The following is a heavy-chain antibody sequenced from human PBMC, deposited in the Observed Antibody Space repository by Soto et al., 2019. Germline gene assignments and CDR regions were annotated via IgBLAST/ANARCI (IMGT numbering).Heavy chain of an antibody. Sequence: QVQLVQSGGEVKKTGASVKVSCKASGYTFTIYGINWVRQAPGQGLEWMGWISPDNGNTNYAQKLQGRVTMTTDTSTSTAYMELRSLRSDDTAVYYCARALGYSGYGGMDLWGQGTTVTVSS. V-gene: IGHV1-18*01. J-gene: IGHJ6*02. CDR3: ARALGYSGYGGMDL. CDR2: ISPDNGNT. D-gene: IGHD5-12*01. CDR1: GYTFTIYG.